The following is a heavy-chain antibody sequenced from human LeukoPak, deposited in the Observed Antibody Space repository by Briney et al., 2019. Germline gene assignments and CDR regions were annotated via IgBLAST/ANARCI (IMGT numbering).Heavy chain of an antibody. CDR2: ISSSSSYI. J-gene: IGHJ4*02. CDR3: VRDNYGGILDF. CDR1: GFTFSSYS. V-gene: IGHV3-21*01. Sequence: GGSLRLSCAASGFTFSSYSMNWVRQAPGKGLEWVSSISSSSSYIYYADSVKGRFTLSRDNSKNTLSLQMNTLRADDTAVYYCVRDNYGGILDFWGQGTLVTVSS. D-gene: IGHD2-21*01.